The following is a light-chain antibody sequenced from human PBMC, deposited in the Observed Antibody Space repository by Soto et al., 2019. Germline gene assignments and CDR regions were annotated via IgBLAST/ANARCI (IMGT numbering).Light chain of an antibody. Sequence: EIVMTQSPATLSLSPGERATLSCRASQSVSNNYLAWYQQKPGQAPRLLIYGASSRAAGIPDRFSGSGSGTDFTLTISRLEPEDFAVYYCQQYGSSWWTFGQGTKVEIK. CDR2: GAS. J-gene: IGKJ1*01. CDR1: QSVSNNY. V-gene: IGKV3-20*01. CDR3: QQYGSSWWT.